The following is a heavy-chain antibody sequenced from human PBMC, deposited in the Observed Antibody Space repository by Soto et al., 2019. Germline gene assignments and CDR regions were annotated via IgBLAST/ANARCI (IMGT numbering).Heavy chain of an antibody. Sequence: PGESLKISCKGSGYSFSNYCIGLVRQMPGKGLEWMGIIYPGDSDTRYSPSFQGQVTISADKSISTAYLQWSSLKASDTAMYYCARQYNWNAPFDYWGQGTLVTVS. J-gene: IGHJ4*02. V-gene: IGHV5-51*01. CDR3: ARQYNWNAPFDY. CDR1: GYSFSNYC. CDR2: IYPGDSDT. D-gene: IGHD1-1*01.